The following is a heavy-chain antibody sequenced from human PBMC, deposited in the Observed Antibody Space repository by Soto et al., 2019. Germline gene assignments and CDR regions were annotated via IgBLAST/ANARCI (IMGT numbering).Heavy chain of an antibody. V-gene: IGHV3-33*06. CDR3: AKSPTLGHYYDSSGPRYYFDY. Sequence: GGSLRLSCAASGFTFSSYGMHWVRQAPGKGLEWVAVIWYDGSNKYYADSVKGRFTISRDNSKNTLYLQMNSLRAEDTAVYYCAKSPTLGHYYDSSGPRYYFDYWGQGTMVTVYS. CDR1: GFTFSSYG. J-gene: IGHJ4*02. D-gene: IGHD3-22*01. CDR2: IWYDGSNK.